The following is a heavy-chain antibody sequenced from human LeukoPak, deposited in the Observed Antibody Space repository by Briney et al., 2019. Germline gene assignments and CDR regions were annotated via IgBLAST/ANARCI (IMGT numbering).Heavy chain of an antibody. Sequence: GGSLRLSCAASGFTFSSYGMHWVRQAPGKGLEWVAVISYDGSNKYYADSVKGRFTISRDNSKNTLYLQMNSLRAEDTAVYYCAGDGGSYGSGSSNWFDPWGQGTLVTVSS. V-gene: IGHV3-30*03. D-gene: IGHD3-10*01. CDR3: AGDGGSYGSGSSNWFDP. J-gene: IGHJ5*02. CDR2: ISYDGSNK. CDR1: GFTFSSYG.